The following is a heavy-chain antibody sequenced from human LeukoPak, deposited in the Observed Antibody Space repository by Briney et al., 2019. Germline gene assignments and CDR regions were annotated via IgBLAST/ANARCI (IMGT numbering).Heavy chain of an antibody. CDR3: ASLSTIFGVVRDY. V-gene: IGHV4-34*01. CDR2: INHSGST. J-gene: IGHJ4*02. D-gene: IGHD3-3*01. Sequence: SETLSLTCAVYGGSFSGYYXSWIXQPPGXGLEWIGEINHSGSTNYNPSLKSRVTISVDTSKNQFSLKLSSVTAADTAVYYCASLSTIFGVVRDYWGQGTLVTVSS. CDR1: GGSFSGYY.